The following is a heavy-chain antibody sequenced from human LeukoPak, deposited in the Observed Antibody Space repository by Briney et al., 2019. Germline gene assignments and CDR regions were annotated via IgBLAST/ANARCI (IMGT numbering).Heavy chain of an antibody. CDR3: TRDGYYDYVGGSYDH. Sequence: GGSLRLSCTASGFTFGDYAMSWVRQAPGKGLEWVGFSRSKAYGGTTEYAASVKGRFTISRDDSKSIAYLQMNRLKTEDTAVYYCTRDGYYDYVGGSYDHWGQGTLVTVSS. CDR1: GFTFGDYA. J-gene: IGHJ4*02. CDR2: SRSKAYGGTT. V-gene: IGHV3-49*04. D-gene: IGHD3-16*01.